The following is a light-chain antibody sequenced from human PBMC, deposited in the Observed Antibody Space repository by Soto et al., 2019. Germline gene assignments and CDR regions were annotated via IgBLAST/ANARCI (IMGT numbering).Light chain of an antibody. CDR2: AAS. CDR3: QKYNIAPWT. V-gene: IGKV1-27*01. J-gene: IGKJ1*01. CDR1: QAIRTF. Sequence: DLQMTQFPSSLSASVGDRVTITCRASQAIRTFLAWYQQRPGKVPKLLIYAASTLQSGVPSRLSGSGSGTDFTLIISSLQPEDVATYYCQKYNIAPWTFGHGTRVEI.